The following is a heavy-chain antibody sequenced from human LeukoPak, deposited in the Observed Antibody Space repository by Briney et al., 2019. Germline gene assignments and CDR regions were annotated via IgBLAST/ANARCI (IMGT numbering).Heavy chain of an antibody. CDR1: GYTFTSYA. V-gene: IGHV1-3*01. J-gene: IGHJ4*02. CDR3: ASIYGSGSYPEI. Sequence: ASVKVSCKASGYTFTSYAMHWVRQAPGQRREWMGWINAGNGNTKYSQKFQGRVTITRDTSASTAYMELSSLRSEDTAVYYCASIYGSGSYPEIWGQGTLVTVSS. D-gene: IGHD3-10*01. CDR2: INAGNGNT.